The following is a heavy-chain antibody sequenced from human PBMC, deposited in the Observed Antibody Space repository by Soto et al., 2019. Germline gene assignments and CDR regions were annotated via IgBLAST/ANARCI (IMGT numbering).Heavy chain of an antibody. CDR2: INSRSSSI. J-gene: IGHJ4*02. V-gene: IGHV3-21*01. CDR1: GFTFSSYS. Sequence: EVQLVESGGGLVKPGGSLRLSCAASGFTFSSYSMTWVRQAPGKGLEWISSINSRSSSIYYADSVKGRFTISRDNAKNSLYLQMNSLRAEDTAVYYCARNPSGDYWGQGTLVTVSS. CDR3: ARNPSGDY. D-gene: IGHD3-10*01.